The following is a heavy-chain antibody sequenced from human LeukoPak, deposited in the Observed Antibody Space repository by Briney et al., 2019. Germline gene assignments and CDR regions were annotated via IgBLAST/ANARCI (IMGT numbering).Heavy chain of an antibody. D-gene: IGHD3-10*01. CDR1: GFTFSNYW. J-gene: IGHJ4*02. V-gene: IGHV3-7*04. CDR3: ARDSSRASGSSNDY. Sequence: GGSLRLSCAASGFTFSNYWMTWFRQAPGKGLEWVANINEDGSGKHYVDSVKGRFSISRDNAKNSLNLQMNTLRAEDTAVYYCARDSSRASGSSNDYWGQGTLVTVSS. CDR2: INEDGSGK.